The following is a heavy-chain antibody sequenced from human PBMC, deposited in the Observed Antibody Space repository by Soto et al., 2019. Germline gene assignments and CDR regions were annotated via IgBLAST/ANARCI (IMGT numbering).Heavy chain of an antibody. D-gene: IGHD5-12*01. CDR3: ARNGWEWLRQYHHYRLAV. CDR1: GFTFSSYS. J-gene: IGHJ6*02. CDR2: ISSSSSTI. V-gene: IGHV3-48*02. Sequence: HPGGSLRLSCAASGFTFSSYSMNWVRQAPGKGLEWVSFISSSSSTIYYADSVKGRFTISRDNAKNSLYLQMNSLRDEDTAVYYCARNGWEWLRQYHHYRLAVWGQGTTVTVSS.